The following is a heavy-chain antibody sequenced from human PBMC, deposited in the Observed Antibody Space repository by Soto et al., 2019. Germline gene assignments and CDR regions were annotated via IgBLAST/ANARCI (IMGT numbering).Heavy chain of an antibody. CDR2: IYHSGST. J-gene: IGHJ4*02. CDR3: ARAQLWPNYFDY. Sequence: PSETLSLTCAVSGGCISSSYWWSWVRQPPGKGLEWIGEIYHSGSTNYNPSLKSRVTISVDKSKNQFSLKLSSVTAAVTAVYYCARAQLWPNYFDYWGQGTLVTVSS. CDR1: GGCISSSYW. V-gene: IGHV4-4*02. D-gene: IGHD5-18*01.